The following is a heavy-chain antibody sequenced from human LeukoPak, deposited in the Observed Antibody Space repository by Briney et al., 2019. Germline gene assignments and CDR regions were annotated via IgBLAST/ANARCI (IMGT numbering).Heavy chain of an antibody. J-gene: IGHJ6*02. CDR2: IYSGGST. D-gene: IGHD3-22*01. Sequence: GGSLRLSCAASGFTVSSNYMSWVRQAPGKGLEWVSVIYSGGSTYYADSVKGRFTISRDNSKNTLYLQMNSLRAEDTAVYYCARGERITMIVVAPPDVWGQGTTVTVSS. CDR1: GFTVSSNY. CDR3: ARGERITMIVVAPPDV. V-gene: IGHV3-53*01.